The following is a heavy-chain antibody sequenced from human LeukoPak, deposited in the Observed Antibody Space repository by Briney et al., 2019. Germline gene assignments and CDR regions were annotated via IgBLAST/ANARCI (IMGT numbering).Heavy chain of an antibody. CDR3: AKLATSDTGETY. Sequence: ASVRVSCKASGYTFTINHIHWVRQAPGQGLEWMGVINPSGDSTTYAQNFQGRVTMTRDTSTSTVYMELRSLRSEDTAIYYCAKLATSDTGETYWGQGTLVTVSS. CDR1: GYTFTINH. CDR2: INPSGDST. J-gene: IGHJ4*02. V-gene: IGHV1-46*01. D-gene: IGHD3-16*01.